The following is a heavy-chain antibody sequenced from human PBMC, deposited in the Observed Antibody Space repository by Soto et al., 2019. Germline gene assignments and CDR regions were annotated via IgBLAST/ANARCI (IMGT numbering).Heavy chain of an antibody. CDR3: ASAGITVIIGPDNRYYGRDV. CDR1: GASTSTYY. V-gene: IGHV4-59*01. CDR2: MSYSGST. J-gene: IGHJ6*01. Sequence: SETLFLTCNVSGASTSTYYWNWIRQSPGEGLEWIGNMSYSGSTTNNPSLKRRATISLDTSENQFSLKVRSATAADTAVYYCASAGITVIIGPDNRYYGRDVWGEGTTVTVTS. D-gene: IGHD3-22*01.